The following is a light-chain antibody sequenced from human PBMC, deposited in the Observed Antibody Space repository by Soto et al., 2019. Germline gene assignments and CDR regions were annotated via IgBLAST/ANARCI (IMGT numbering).Light chain of an antibody. J-gene: IGKJ5*01. CDR2: GAS. CDR3: QQYGSPIT. CDR1: QSVSSSY. Sequence: IVLTPSPGTLCWSPGESATLSCRASQSVSSSYLAWYQQKPGQAPSLLIYGASSRATGIPDRFIVIGSGTDFTLPLRRLEPEDFAVYDCQQYGSPITFAQGTRLEN. V-gene: IGKV3-20*01.